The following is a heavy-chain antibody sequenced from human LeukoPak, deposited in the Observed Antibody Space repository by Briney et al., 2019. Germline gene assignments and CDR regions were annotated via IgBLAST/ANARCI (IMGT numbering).Heavy chain of an antibody. D-gene: IGHD3-10*01. V-gene: IGHV1-46*01. J-gene: IGHJ6*02. CDR2: INPSSGTT. Sequence: ASVKVSCRASGYTFTGYYMHWVRQAPGQGLEWMGIINPSSGTTTYAQKIQGRVTLTRDTSTSTVYMELSSLRSDDTSVYYCARGGYGSGRRLGMDVWGQGTTVTVSS. CDR1: GYTFTGYY. CDR3: ARGGYGSGRRLGMDV.